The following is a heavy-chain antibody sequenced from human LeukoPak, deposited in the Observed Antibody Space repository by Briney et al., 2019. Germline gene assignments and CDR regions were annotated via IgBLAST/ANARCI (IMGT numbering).Heavy chain of an antibody. CDR3: ARDESDSYGYRPLDY. J-gene: IGHJ4*02. D-gene: IGHD5-18*01. CDR1: GFTFGSYA. V-gene: IGHV3-23*01. Sequence: GGSLRLSCAASGFTFGSYAMSWVRQAPGKGLEWVSAISGSGGSTYYADSVKGRFTISRDNSKNTLYLQMNSLRAEDTAVYYCARDESDSYGYRPLDYWGQGTLVTVSS. CDR2: ISGSGGST.